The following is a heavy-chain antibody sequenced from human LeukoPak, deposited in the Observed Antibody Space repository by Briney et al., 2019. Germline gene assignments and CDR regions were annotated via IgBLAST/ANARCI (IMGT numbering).Heavy chain of an antibody. D-gene: IGHD6-6*01. CDR2: IIPILGIA. Sequence: SVKVSCKASGGTFSSYAISWVRQAPGQGLEWMGRIIPILGIANYAQKFQGRVTITADKSTSTAYMELSSLRSEDTAVYYCARASSKKKYNSSSGAFDIWGQGTMVTVSS. J-gene: IGHJ3*02. CDR3: ARASSKKKYNSSSGAFDI. V-gene: IGHV1-69*04. CDR1: GGTFSSYA.